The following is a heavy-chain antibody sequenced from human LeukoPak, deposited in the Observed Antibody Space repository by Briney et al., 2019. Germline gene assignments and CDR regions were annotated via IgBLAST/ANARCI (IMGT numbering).Heavy chain of an antibody. CDR1: GYTFNNYD. CDR3: ARGGHYYYYMDV. J-gene: IGHJ6*03. V-gene: IGHV1-8*02. Sequence: ASVKVSCKTSGYTFNNYDITWVRQAPGQGLEWMGWISGYKGNTNYAQKFQGRVTMTRNTSISTAYMELSSLRSEDTAVYYCARGGHYYYYMDVWGKGTTVTISS. CDR2: ISGYKGNT.